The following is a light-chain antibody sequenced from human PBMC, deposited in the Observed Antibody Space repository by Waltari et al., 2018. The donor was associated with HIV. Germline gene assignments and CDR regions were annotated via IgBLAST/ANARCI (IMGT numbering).Light chain of an antibody. CDR3: QQSYRIPRS. J-gene: IGKJ2*04. CDR2: AAS. CDR1: QSIGKY. Sequence: DIQMTQSPSSVSASVGDRVTITCRASQSIGKYLNWYQQKPGKAPKLLIHAASTLEDGLPFRFSGSGSETYFTLTISGLQHEDFATYFCQQSYRIPRSFGQGTKLEIK. V-gene: IGKV1-39*01.